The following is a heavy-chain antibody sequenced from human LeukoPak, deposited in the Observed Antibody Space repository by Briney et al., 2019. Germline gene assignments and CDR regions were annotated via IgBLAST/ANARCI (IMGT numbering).Heavy chain of an antibody. CDR1: GFTFSSYA. Sequence: GGSLRLSCAASGFTFSSYAMSWVRQAPGKGLEWVSAISGSGGSTYYADSVKGRFTISRDNSKNTLYLQMNSLRAEDTVVYYCAKGKGSGWYAWFDPWGQGTLVTVSS. CDR2: ISGSGGST. D-gene: IGHD6-19*01. J-gene: IGHJ5*02. CDR3: AKGKGSGWYAWFDP. V-gene: IGHV3-23*01.